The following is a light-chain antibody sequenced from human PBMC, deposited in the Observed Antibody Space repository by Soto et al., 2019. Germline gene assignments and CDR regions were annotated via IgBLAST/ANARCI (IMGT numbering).Light chain of an antibody. Sequence: EIVLTQSPATLSLSPGERATLSCRASQSVSSYLAWYQQIPGQAPRLLIYGTSTRAAGIPARFSGRGSGTEFTFTISSLQSEDFAVYHCQQYHDWPITFGQGTRLEIK. CDR3: QQYHDWPIT. CDR2: GTS. V-gene: IGKV3-15*01. CDR1: QSVSSY. J-gene: IGKJ5*01.